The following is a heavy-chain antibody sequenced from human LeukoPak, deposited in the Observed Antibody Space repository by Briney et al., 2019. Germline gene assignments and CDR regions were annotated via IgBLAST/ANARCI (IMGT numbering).Heavy chain of an antibody. CDR2: LSGSGGDT. J-gene: IGHJ4*02. V-gene: IGHV3-23*01. Sequence: GGSLRLSCAASGFSFSNFGMSWVRQAPGKGLEWVSSLSGSGGDTYYADSVKGRFSISRDNSKNTLYLQMNSLRAEDTAVYYCARDLSGVTGYTYGRGIDYWGQGTLVTVSS. D-gene: IGHD5-18*01. CDR3: ARDLSGVTGYTYGRGIDY. CDR1: GFSFSNFG.